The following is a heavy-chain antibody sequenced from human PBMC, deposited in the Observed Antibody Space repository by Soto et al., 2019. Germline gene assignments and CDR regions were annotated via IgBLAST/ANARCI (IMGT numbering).Heavy chain of an antibody. CDR2: ISGSGGNT. CDR3: AKVPRYCSAGSCFGGAFDI. Sequence: GGSLRLSCAASGFTFSSYAMSWVRQATGKGLEWVSAISGSGGNTYFADSVKGRFTISRDNSKNTLWLQMNSLRAEDTAVYYCAKVPRYCSAGSCFGGAFDIWGQGTMVTVSS. V-gene: IGHV3-23*01. CDR1: GFTFSSYA. J-gene: IGHJ3*02. D-gene: IGHD2-15*01.